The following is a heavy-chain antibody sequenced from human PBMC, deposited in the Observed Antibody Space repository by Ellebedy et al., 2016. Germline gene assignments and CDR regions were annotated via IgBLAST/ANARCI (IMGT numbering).Heavy chain of an antibody. D-gene: IGHD1-26*01. Sequence: GGSLRLXXAASGFTFSNYAMSWVRQAPGKGLEWVACVSDTGGSTYYADSVKGRFTISRDNSRNMLYLQMYSLRVEDTAVYYCAKDRYGWSGSNDGSHFWGQGTMVTVSS. CDR3: AKDRYGWSGSNDGSHF. CDR2: VSDTGGST. J-gene: IGHJ3*01. V-gene: IGHV3-23*01. CDR1: GFTFSNYA.